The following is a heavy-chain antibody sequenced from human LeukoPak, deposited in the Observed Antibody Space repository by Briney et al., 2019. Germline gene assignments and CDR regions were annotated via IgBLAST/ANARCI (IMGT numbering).Heavy chain of an antibody. J-gene: IGHJ5*02. CDR3: ARDWSYCSRTSCRNLNWFDP. Sequence: ASVKVSCKASGYTFTSYGISWVRQAPGQGLEWMGWISAYNGNTNYAQKLQGRVTMTTDTSTSTAYMELRSLRSDDTAVYYCARDWSYCSRTSCRNLNWFDPWGQGTLVTVSS. CDR1: GYTFTSYG. CDR2: ISAYNGNT. V-gene: IGHV1-18*01. D-gene: IGHD2-2*01.